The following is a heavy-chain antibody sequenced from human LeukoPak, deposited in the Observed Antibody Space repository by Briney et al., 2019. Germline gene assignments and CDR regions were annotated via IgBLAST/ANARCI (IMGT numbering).Heavy chain of an antibody. Sequence: LSLTCTVSGGSISSYYWSWIRQAPGKGLECVSYITSSGSTIYYADSVKGRFTISRDNAKNSLYLQMNSLRPEDTAVYYCARVDQKEIVYYYGMDVWGQGTTVTVSS. CDR2: ITSSGSTI. CDR1: GGSISSYY. J-gene: IGHJ6*02. D-gene: IGHD5-12*01. V-gene: IGHV3-11*01. CDR3: ARVDQKEIVYYYGMDV.